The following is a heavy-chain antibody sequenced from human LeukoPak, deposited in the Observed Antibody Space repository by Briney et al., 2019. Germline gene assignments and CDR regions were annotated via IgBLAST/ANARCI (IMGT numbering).Heavy chain of an antibody. Sequence: ASETLSLTCAVSGGSISSGGYSWSWIRQPPGKGLEWIGYIYYSGSTYYNPSLKSRVTISVDTSKNQFSLKLSSVTAADTAVYYRARGMYYYDSSGFDYWGQGTLVTVSS. CDR2: IYYSGST. J-gene: IGHJ4*02. D-gene: IGHD3-22*01. CDR3: ARGMYYYDSSGFDY. CDR1: GGSISSGGYS. V-gene: IGHV4-30-4*07.